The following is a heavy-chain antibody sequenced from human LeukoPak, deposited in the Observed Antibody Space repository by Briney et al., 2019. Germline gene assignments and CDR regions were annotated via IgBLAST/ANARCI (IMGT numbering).Heavy chain of an antibody. CDR1: GGSISSGGYY. CDR3: ARDRVVATIIDYYYYGMDV. D-gene: IGHD5-12*01. CDR2: IYYSGST. Sequence: PSQTLSLTCTVSGGSISSGGYYWSWIRQHPGKGLEWIGYIYYSGSTYYNPSLKSRVTISVDTSKNQFSLKLSSVTAADTAVYYCARDRVVATIIDYYYYGMDVWGQGTTVTVSS. J-gene: IGHJ6*02. V-gene: IGHV4-31*03.